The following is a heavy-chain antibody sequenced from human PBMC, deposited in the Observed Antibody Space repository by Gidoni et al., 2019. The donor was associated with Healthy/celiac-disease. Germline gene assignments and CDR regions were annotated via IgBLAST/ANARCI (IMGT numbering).Heavy chain of an antibody. CDR2: ISYDGSNK. J-gene: IGHJ4*02. Sequence: QVQLVESGGGVVQPGRSLRLSCAASGFTFRSYAMHWVRQAPGKGLEWVAVISYDGSNKYYADSVKGRFTISRDNSKNTLYLQMNSLRAEDTAVYYCARDSLGYSYGPHFDYWGQGTLVTVSS. CDR1: GFTFRSYA. CDR3: ARDSLGYSYGPHFDY. V-gene: IGHV3-30-3*01. D-gene: IGHD5-18*01.